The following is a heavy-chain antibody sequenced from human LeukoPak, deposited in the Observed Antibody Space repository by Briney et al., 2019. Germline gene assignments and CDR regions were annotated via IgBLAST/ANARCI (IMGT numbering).Heavy chain of an antibody. D-gene: IGHD3-22*01. CDR3: ARVVDSSGAFDY. V-gene: IGHV1-69*13. Sequence: SVKVSCKASGYTFTSYGISWVRQAPGQGLEWMGGIIPIFGTANYAQKFQGRVTITADESTSTAYMELSSLRSEDTAVYYCARVVDSSGAFDYWGQGTLVTVSS. CDR2: IIPIFGTA. J-gene: IGHJ4*02. CDR1: GYTFTSYG.